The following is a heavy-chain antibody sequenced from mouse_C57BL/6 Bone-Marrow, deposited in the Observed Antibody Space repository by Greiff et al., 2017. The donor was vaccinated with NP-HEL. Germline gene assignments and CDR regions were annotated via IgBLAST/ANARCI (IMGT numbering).Heavy chain of an antibody. J-gene: IGHJ2*01. CDR2: INPGSGGT. CDR3: ARGYYGSPVGY. CDR1: GYAFTNYL. V-gene: IGHV1-54*01. D-gene: IGHD1-1*01. Sequence: LVESGAELVRPGTSVKVSCKASGYAFTNYLIEWVKQRPGQGLEWIGVINPGSGGTNYNEKFKGKATLTADKSSSTAYLQLSSLTSEDSAVYFCARGYYGSPVGYWGQGTTLTVSS.